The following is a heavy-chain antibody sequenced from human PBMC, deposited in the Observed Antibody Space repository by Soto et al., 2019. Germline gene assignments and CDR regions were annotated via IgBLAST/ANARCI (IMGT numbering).Heavy chain of an antibody. J-gene: IGHJ3*02. CDR1: GGSISSHF. V-gene: IGHV4-59*11. Sequence: SESLSLTCTVSGGSISSHFWTWIRQPPGMGLEWIGNIHSSGKTDYAPSLKSRVTISLDTSKNQFSLKLSSMTAADTAMYYCARDYYTDILAVFDIWGQGKMVTVSS. D-gene: IGHD3-22*01. CDR3: ARDYYTDILAVFDI. CDR2: IHSSGKT.